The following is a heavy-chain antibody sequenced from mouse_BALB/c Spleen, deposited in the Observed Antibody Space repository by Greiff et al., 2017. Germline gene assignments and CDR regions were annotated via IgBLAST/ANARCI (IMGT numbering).Heavy chain of an antibody. CDR3: TRGGTTATRYYFDY. D-gene: IGHD1-2*01. Sequence: QVQLQQPGAELVRPGASVKLSCKASGYTFTSYWINWVKQRPGQGLEWIGNIYPSDSYTNYNQKFKNKATLTVDKSSSTAYMQLSSPTSEDSAVYYCTRGGTTATRYYFDYWGQGTTLTVSS. J-gene: IGHJ2*01. CDR2: IYPSDSYT. V-gene: IGHV1-69*02. CDR1: GYTFTSYW.